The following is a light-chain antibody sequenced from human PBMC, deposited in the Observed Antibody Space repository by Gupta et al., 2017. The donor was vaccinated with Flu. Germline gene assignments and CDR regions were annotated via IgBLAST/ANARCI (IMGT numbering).Light chain of an antibody. V-gene: IGLV1-36*01. CDR3: AAWDASRNGVV. CDR2: YDD. CDR1: RPNIGNNA. Sequence: QSVLTQPPSVSEAPRQRVTITCSGTRPNIGNNALHWYQQLPGQAPKLLIYYDDRRPSGVPDRFSGSKSGTSASLTISGLQAEDEADYYCAAWDASRNGVVFGGGTKLTVL. J-gene: IGLJ2*01.